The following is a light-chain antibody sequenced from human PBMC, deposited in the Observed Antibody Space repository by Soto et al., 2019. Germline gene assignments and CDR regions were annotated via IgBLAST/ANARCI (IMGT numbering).Light chain of an antibody. CDR3: SSYTSTSTV. CDR2: EVT. Sequence: QSVLTQPASVSGSPGQSITISCTGISSDGDDYKDVSWYQQHPGKAPKLMMYEVTYRPSGVSNRFAGSKSGNTASLTISGLQAEDEADYYCSSYTSTSTVFGTGTKLTVL. J-gene: IGLJ1*01. V-gene: IGLV2-14*01. CDR1: SSDGDDYKD.